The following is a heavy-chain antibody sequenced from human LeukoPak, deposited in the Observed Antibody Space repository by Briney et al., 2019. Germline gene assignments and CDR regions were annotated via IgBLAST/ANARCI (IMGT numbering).Heavy chain of an antibody. CDR3: ASWQSYAFDI. Sequence: SQTLSLTCTVSGGSISSGGYYWSWIRQPPGKGLEWIGYIYHSGSTNYNPSLKSRVTISVDKSKNQFSLKLSSVTAADTAVYYCASWQSYAFDIWGQGTMVTVSS. J-gene: IGHJ3*02. CDR1: GGSISSGGYY. V-gene: IGHV4-30-2*01. D-gene: IGHD6-19*01. CDR2: IYHSGST.